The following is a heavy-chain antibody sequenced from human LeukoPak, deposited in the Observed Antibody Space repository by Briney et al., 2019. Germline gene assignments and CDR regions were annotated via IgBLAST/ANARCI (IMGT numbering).Heavy chain of an antibody. CDR2: IYSSGST. CDR3: ARDRAARLTSGFDY. Sequence: PSETLSLTCTVSGGSISSYYWSWIRQPAGKGLEWSGRIYSSGSTNYNPSLKSRVTMSVDTSKSQFSLNMTSVTAADTAVYYCARDRAARLTSGFDYWGQGTLVTVSS. CDR1: GGSISSYY. V-gene: IGHV4-4*07. D-gene: IGHD6-6*01. J-gene: IGHJ4*02.